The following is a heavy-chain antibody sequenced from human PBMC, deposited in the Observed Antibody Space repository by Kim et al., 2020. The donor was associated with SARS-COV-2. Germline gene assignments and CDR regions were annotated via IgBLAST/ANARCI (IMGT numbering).Heavy chain of an antibody. V-gene: IGHV4-4*02. CDR1: GGSISSSNW. J-gene: IGHJ4*02. CDR3: ARVGVEYCSGGSCYLDY. Sequence: SETLSLTCAVSGGSISSSNWWSWVRQPPGKGLEWIGEIYHSGSTNYNPSLKSRVTISVDKSKNQFSLKLSSVTAADTAVYYCARVGVEYCSGGSCYLDYWGQGTLVTVSS. CDR2: IYHSGST. D-gene: IGHD2-15*01.